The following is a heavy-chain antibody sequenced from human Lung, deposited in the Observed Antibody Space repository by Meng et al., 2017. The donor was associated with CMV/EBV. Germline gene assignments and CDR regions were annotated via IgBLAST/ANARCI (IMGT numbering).Heavy chain of an antibody. V-gene: IGHV3-48*03. D-gene: IGHD3-10*01. J-gene: IGHJ4*02. CDR1: GFNFNIYE. CDR3: ARGEAVRDFDS. CDR2: ISMSGSTI. Sequence: GGSXRLXCAASGFNFNIYEMSWVRQAPGKGLEWVSYISMSGSTIYYADAVKGRFTISRDNAKNSLYLQMNSLRVEDTALYYCARGEAVRDFDSWGQGTLVTVSS.